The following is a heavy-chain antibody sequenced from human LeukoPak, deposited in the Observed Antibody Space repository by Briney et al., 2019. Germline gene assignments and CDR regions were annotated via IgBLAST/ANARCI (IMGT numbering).Heavy chain of an antibody. CDR1: GGSISSGSYY. D-gene: IGHD3-3*01. V-gene: IGHV4-61*02. J-gene: IGHJ3*02. CDR3: ARGQNTLFGVVTWGDAFDI. Sequence: SETLSLTCAVSGGSISSGSYYWNWIRQPAGKGLEWIGRIYTSGSTNYNPSLKSRVTISVDMSKNHFSLKLSSVTAADTAVYYCARGQNTLFGVVTWGDAFDIWGQGTMVTVSS. CDR2: IYTSGST.